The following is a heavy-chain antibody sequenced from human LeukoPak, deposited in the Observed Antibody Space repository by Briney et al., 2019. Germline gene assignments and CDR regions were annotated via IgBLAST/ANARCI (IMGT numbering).Heavy chain of an antibody. CDR3: AREIVVVPAAIESYYYYYGMDV. Sequence: GGSLRLSCAASGFTFSSYAMSWVRQAPGKGLEWVSAISGSGGSTYYADSVKGRFTTSRDNSKNTLYLQMNSLRAEDTAVYYCAREIVVVPAAIESYYYYYGMDVWGQGTTVTVSS. V-gene: IGHV3-23*01. CDR1: GFTFSSYA. D-gene: IGHD2-2*01. J-gene: IGHJ6*02. CDR2: ISGSGGST.